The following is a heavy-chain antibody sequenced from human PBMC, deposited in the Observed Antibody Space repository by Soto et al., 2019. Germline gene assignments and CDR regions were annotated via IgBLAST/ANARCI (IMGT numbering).Heavy chain of an antibody. D-gene: IGHD1-26*01. CDR1: GYTFTSYY. V-gene: IGHV1-46*01. Sequence: ASVKVSCKASGYTFTSYYMHWVRQAPGQGLEWMGIINPSGGSTSYAQKFQGRVTMTRDTSTSTVYMELSSLRSEDTAVYYCARAIVGPTKTGWLDPWGQGTLVTVSS. J-gene: IGHJ5*02. CDR2: INPSGGST. CDR3: ARAIVGPTKTGWLDP.